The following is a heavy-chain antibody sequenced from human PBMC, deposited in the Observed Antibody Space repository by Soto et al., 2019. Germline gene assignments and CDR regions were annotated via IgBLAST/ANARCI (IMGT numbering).Heavy chain of an antibody. CDR3: ARTSDVDTAMVHYYGMDV. CDR1: GGTFSSYA. D-gene: IGHD5-18*01. Sequence: QVQLVQSGAEVKKPGSSVKVSCKASGGTFSSYAISWVRQAPVQGLEWMGGIIPIFGTANYAQKFQGRVTITADEYPSTAYMELSSLRSEDTAVYYCARTSDVDTAMVHYYGMDVWGQGTTVTVSS. CDR2: IIPIFGTA. J-gene: IGHJ6*02. V-gene: IGHV1-69*01.